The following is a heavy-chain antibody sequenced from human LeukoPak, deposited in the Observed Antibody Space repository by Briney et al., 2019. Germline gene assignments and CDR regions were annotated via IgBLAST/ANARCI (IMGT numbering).Heavy chain of an antibody. V-gene: IGHV3-30*02. CDR3: AKDPGGTFEF. Sequence: PGGSLRLSCAASGLTFSSSAMHWVRQAPGKGLERVAFIRYDGSFTNYADSVKGRFTISRDNSKNTLYLQTNSLRTDDTAIYYCAKDPGGTFEFWGKGTLVTVSS. CDR2: IRYDGSFT. CDR1: GLTFSSSA. D-gene: IGHD1/OR15-1a*01. J-gene: IGHJ4*02.